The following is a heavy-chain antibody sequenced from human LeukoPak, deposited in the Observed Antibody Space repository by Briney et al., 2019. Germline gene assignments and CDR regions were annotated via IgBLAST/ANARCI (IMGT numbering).Heavy chain of an antibody. CDR1: GDSVRTNNYY. Sequence: SETLSLTCTVSGDSVRTNNYYWSWIRQPPGEGLEWIGYIHYSGNTNYNTSLKSRVTISVDKSKNQFSLKLSSVTAADTAVYYCATVRDSSGYYYAAFDSWGQGTLVTVSS. CDR3: ATVRDSSGYYYAAFDS. CDR2: IHYSGNT. J-gene: IGHJ4*02. V-gene: IGHV4-61*05. D-gene: IGHD3-22*01.